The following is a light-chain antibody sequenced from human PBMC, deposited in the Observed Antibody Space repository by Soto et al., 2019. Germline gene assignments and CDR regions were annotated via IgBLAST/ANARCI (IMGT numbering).Light chain of an antibody. Sequence: EIVLTQSPGTLSLSPGERATLSCRASQSVSSSYLAWYQQKPGQAPRLLIYDTSSRATGIPDRFSGSASGTDFTLAISRLEPEDFAVYYCQQCGSSHSFGQGTKGELK. V-gene: IGKV3-20*01. CDR2: DTS. CDR3: QQCGSSHS. J-gene: IGKJ1*01. CDR1: QSVSSSY.